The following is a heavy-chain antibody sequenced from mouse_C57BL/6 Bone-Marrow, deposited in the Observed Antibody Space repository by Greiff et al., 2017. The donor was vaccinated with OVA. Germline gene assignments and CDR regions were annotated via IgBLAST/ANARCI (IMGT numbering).Heavy chain of an antibody. CDR3: ARQEGYGKGFAY. D-gene: IGHD2-10*02. CDR1: GFTFSDYY. CDR2: ISNGGGST. V-gene: IGHV5-12*01. Sequence: VQLKESGGGLVQPGGSLKLSCAASGFTFSDYYMYWVRQTPEKRLEWVAYISNGGGSTYYPDTVKGRFTISRDNAKNTLYLQMSRLKSEDTAMYYCARQEGYGKGFAYWGQGTLVTVSA. J-gene: IGHJ3*01.